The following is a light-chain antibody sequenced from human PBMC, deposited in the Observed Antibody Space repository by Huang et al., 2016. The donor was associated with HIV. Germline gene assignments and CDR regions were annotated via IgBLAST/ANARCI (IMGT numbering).Light chain of an antibody. CDR2: KAS. J-gene: IGKJ1*01. Sequence: DIQMTQSPSTLSAFVGDRVTITCRANQNINDYLAWYHQKPGKAPKLLIYKASALESGVSSRFSGSGSGTKFTLTINSLQPDDFATYYCQQYNNYRTFGQGTKVEIK. CDR1: QNINDY. V-gene: IGKV1-5*03. CDR3: QQYNNYRT.